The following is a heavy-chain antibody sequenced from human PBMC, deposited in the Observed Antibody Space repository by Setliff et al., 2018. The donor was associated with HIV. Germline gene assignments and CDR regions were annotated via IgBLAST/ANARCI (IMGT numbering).Heavy chain of an antibody. CDR2: ISSTSNYI. V-gene: IGHV3-21*01. Sequence: GESLRLSCAASGFTFSTYSMNWVRQAPGKGLEWVSSISSTSNYIYYADSVKGRFTISRDNAKNSLYLQMNSLRAEDTAVYYCARVTVDWGFGNAFDIWGQGTMVTVSS. CDR3: ARVTVDWGFGNAFDI. CDR1: GFTFSTYS. D-gene: IGHD7-27*01. J-gene: IGHJ3*02.